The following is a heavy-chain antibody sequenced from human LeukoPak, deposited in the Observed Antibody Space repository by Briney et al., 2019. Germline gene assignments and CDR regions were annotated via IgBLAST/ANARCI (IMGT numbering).Heavy chain of an antibody. J-gene: IGHJ4*02. V-gene: IGHV3-30-3*01. CDR3: AREAGGPYDY. Sequence: PGGSLRLSCAASGFTFSSYAMHWVRQAPGKGLEWVAVISYDGSNKYYADSVKGRFTISRDNSKNTLYLQMNSLGAEDTAVYYCAREAGGPYDYWGQGTLVTVSS. CDR2: ISYDGSNK. D-gene: IGHD1-14*01. CDR1: GFTFSSYA.